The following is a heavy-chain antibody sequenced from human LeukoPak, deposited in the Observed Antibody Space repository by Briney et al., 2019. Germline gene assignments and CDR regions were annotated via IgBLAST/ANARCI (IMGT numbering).Heavy chain of an antibody. V-gene: IGHV4-59*12. CDR3: AREPYYGGNSDY. CDR2: IYYSGST. CDR1: GGSISSYY. D-gene: IGHD4-23*01. Sequence: SETLSLTCTVSGGSISSYYWSWIRQPPGKGLEWIGYIYYSGSTNYNPSLKSRVTISVDTSKNQFSLKLSSVTAADTAVYYCAREPYYGGNSDYWGQGTLVTVSS. J-gene: IGHJ4*02.